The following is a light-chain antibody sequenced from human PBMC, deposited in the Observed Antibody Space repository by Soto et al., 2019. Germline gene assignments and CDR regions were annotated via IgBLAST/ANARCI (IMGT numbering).Light chain of an antibody. CDR3: QQSFTTPFT. J-gene: IGKJ2*01. Sequence: DIQMTQSPSSLSASVGNRVTITCRASQSISSYLNWYQQKPGKAPNLLIYAASSLQSGVPSRFSGSGSRTDFTLTISRLQPEDFATYFCQQSFTTPFTFGQGTKLEIK. CDR1: QSISSY. CDR2: AAS. V-gene: IGKV1-39*01.